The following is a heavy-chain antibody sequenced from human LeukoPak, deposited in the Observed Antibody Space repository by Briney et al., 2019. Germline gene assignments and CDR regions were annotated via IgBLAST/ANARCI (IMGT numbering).Heavy chain of an antibody. V-gene: IGHV1-24*01. J-gene: IGHJ4*02. Sequence: ASVKVSCKVSGYTLTELSMHWVRQAPGKGLEWMGGFDPEDGETIYAQKFQGRVTITRDTSASTAYMELSSLRSEDTAVYYCARVRIAAAGTLGYWGQGTLVTVSS. CDR2: FDPEDGET. CDR1: GYTLTELS. D-gene: IGHD6-13*01. CDR3: ARVRIAAAGTLGY.